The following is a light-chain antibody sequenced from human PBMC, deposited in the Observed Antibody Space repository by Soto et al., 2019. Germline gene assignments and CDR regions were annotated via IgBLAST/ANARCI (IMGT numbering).Light chain of an antibody. J-gene: IGLJ3*02. CDR1: SSDVGGYDY. CDR2: EVN. V-gene: IGLV2-8*01. Sequence: QSVLTQPPSASGSPGQSVTISCAGTSSDVGGYDYVSWYQQHPGKAPKLIIYEVNKRPSGVPDRFSGSKSANTASLTVSGLQAEDEADYYCSSYAGSNNLRMFGGVTKVTVL. CDR3: SSYAGSNNLRM.